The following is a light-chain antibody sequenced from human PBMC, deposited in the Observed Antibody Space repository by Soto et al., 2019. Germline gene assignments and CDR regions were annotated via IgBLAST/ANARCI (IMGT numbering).Light chain of an antibody. CDR3: QHYETYPA. J-gene: IGKJ1*01. CDR1: QSISSW. CDR2: DAS. Sequence: DIQMTQSPSTLSASVGDSVTIACRASQSISSWLAWYQQKPGIAPKLLISDASSLESGVPSRFSGSGSGTEFTLTISSLQPDDFATYYCQHYETYPAFGQATKVEIK. V-gene: IGKV1-5*01.